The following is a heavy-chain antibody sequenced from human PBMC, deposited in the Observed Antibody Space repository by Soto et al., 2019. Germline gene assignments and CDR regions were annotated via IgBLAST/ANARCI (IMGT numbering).Heavy chain of an antibody. Sequence: GGSLRLSCAASGFTFSSYAMSWVRQAPGKGLEWVSAISGSGGSTYYADSVKGRFTISRDNSKNTLYLQMNSLRAEDTAVYYCAKPRHSSGWYVSNPGAFDIWGQGTMVTVSS. CDR1: GFTFSSYA. J-gene: IGHJ3*02. D-gene: IGHD6-19*01. V-gene: IGHV3-23*01. CDR2: ISGSGGST. CDR3: AKPRHSSGWYVSNPGAFDI.